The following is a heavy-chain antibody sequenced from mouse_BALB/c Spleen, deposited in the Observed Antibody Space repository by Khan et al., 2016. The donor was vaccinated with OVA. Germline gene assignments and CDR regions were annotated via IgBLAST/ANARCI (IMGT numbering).Heavy chain of an antibody. J-gene: IGHJ2*01. CDR2: ISYSGST. V-gene: IGHV3-2*02. Sequence: EVKLLESGPGLVKPSQSLSLTCTVTGYSITSGYGWNWIRQFPGNKLEWVGYISYSGSTNYNPSLKSRISITRDTSKNQFFLQLNSVTTEDTATXYCARTARIKYWGQGTTVTVSS. CDR3: ARTARIKY. D-gene: IGHD1-2*01. CDR1: GYSITSGYG.